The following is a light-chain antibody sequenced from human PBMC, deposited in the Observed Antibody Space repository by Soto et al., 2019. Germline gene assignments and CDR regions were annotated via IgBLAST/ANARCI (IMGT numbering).Light chain of an antibody. Sequence: QMTPSPSSXSAYVGDRVSXPXLASQTITSYLNWYHQKPGKPPKLLIYAASTLQSGVPPRFTGSGSGTDFTLTTSSLQPEDFATYYCHQPFSNPITFGQATRLEI. CDR1: QTITSY. CDR3: HQPFSNPIT. CDR2: AAS. V-gene: IGKV1-39*01. J-gene: IGKJ5*01.